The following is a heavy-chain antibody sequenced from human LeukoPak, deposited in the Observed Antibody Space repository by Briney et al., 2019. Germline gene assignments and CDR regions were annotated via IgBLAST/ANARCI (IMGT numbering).Heavy chain of an antibody. CDR3: ARVGGTCGYSDAFDI. D-gene: IGHD3-22*01. V-gene: IGHV1-2*02. Sequence: ASVKVSCKASGYTFTGYYMHWVRQAPGQGLEWMGWINPNSGGTNYAQKFQGRVTMTRDTSISTAYMELSRLRSDDTAVYYCARVGGTCGYSDAFDIWGQGTMVTVSS. CDR1: GYTFTGYY. J-gene: IGHJ3*02. CDR2: INPNSGGT.